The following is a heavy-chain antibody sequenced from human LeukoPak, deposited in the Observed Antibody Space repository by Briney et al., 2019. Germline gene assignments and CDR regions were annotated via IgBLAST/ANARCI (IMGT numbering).Heavy chain of an antibody. D-gene: IGHD6-6*01. J-gene: IGHJ4*02. CDR2: ISYEGGTT. CDR1: GFTFSNYG. Sequence: PGGSLRLSCAGAGFTFSNYGMHWVRQAPGKGLEWVAVISYEGGTTYYADSVKGRFTISRDNSRNTLFLQMDSLRPKDTAVDYFAKEGRARISTCYDNWGQGTLVTVSS. V-gene: IGHV3-30*18. CDR3: AKEGRARISTCYDN.